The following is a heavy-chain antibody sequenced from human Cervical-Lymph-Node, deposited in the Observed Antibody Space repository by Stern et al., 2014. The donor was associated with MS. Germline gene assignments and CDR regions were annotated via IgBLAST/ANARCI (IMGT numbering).Heavy chain of an antibody. CDR1: GGTFSSYA. J-gene: IGHJ4*02. CDR3: ARAEVEMATRNLDY. D-gene: IGHD5-24*01. V-gene: IGHV1-69*01. CDR2: IIPIFGTA. Sequence: VQLVQSGAEVKKPGSSVKVPCKASGGTFSSYAISWVRQAPGQGLEWMGGIIPIFGTANYAQKFQGRVTITADESTSTAYMELSSLRSEDTAVYYCARAEVEMATRNLDYWGQGTLVTVSS.